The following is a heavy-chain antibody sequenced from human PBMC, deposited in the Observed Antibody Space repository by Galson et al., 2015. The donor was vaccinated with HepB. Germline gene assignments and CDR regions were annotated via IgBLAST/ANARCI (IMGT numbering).Heavy chain of an antibody. D-gene: IGHD3-16*01. Sequence: ETLSLTCTVSGGSISSYYWSWIRQPPGKGLEWIGCIYHSGRTNYNPSLKSRVTISVDTSKNQFSLKLSSVTAADTAVYYCARDQWGTYGMDVWGHGTTVTVSS. J-gene: IGHJ6*02. V-gene: IGHV4-59*01. CDR1: GGSISSYY. CDR3: ARDQWGTYGMDV. CDR2: IYHSGRT.